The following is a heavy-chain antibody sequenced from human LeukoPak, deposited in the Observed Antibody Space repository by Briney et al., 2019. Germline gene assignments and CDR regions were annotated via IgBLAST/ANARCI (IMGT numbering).Heavy chain of an antibody. CDR2: ISYDGRNK. CDR3: ARAYSSGWYEAFDI. V-gene: IGHV3-30*04. Sequence: GGSLRLSCAASGFTLSSYAMHWVRQAPGKGLEWGAVISYDGRNKYYADSVKGRFTISRDNSKNTLYLQMNSLRAEDTAVYYCARAYSSGWYEAFDIWGQGTMVTVSS. D-gene: IGHD6-19*01. CDR1: GFTLSSYA. J-gene: IGHJ3*02.